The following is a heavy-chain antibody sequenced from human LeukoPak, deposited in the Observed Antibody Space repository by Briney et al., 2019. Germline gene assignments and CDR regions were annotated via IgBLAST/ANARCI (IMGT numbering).Heavy chain of an antibody. J-gene: IGHJ4*02. CDR1: GGSFSGYY. V-gene: IGHV4-34*01. CDR2: INHSGGT. D-gene: IGHD4-23*01. Sequence: PSETLSLTCAVYGGSFSGYYWSWIRQPPGKGLEWIGEINHSGGTNYNPSLKSRVTISVDTSKNQFSLKLSSVTAADTAVYYCARAADYGGNPPAYYFDYWGQGTLVTASS. CDR3: ARAADYGGNPPAYYFDY.